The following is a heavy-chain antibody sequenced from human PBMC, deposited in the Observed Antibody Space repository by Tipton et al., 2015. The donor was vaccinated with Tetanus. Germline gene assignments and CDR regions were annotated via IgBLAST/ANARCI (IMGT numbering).Heavy chain of an antibody. D-gene: IGHD3-10*01. V-gene: IGHV3-21*01. J-gene: IGHJ4*02. CDR3: AREGSGQDFDY. Sequence: GSLRLSCAASEFIFSTYTMNWVRQAPGKGLEWVSSISLSSSYIHYADSVKGRFTISRDNAKNSLYLQMNSLRAEDTAVYYCAREGSGQDFDYWGRGTLVTVSS. CDR2: ISLSSSYI. CDR1: EFIFSTYT.